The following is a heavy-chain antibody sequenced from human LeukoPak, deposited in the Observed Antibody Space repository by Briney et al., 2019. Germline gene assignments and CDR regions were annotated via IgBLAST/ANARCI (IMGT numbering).Heavy chain of an antibody. D-gene: IGHD3-3*01. CDR1: GGSTTSYY. Sequence: KPSETLSLTCTVSGGSTTSYYWSWIRQAPGKGLEWIGNIFYRGSTNYNPSLKSRVTISLDTSKNQFSLKLSSVTPADTAVYYCARGTVFDDFWSGLKPVFDSWGQGTLVTVSS. CDR2: IFYRGST. V-gene: IGHV4-59*01. J-gene: IGHJ4*02. CDR3: ARGTVFDDFWSGLKPVFDS.